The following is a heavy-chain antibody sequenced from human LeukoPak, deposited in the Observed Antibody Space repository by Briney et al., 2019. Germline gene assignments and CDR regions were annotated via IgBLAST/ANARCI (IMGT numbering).Heavy chain of an antibody. V-gene: IGHV4-59*12. D-gene: IGHD2-15*01. Sequence: SETLSLTCTVSGGSISSYYWSWIRQPPGKGLEWIGYIYNSGSTNYNPSLKSRVTILVDTSKNQFSLKLSSVTAADTAVYYCARWTLHDAFDIWGQGTMVTVSS. CDR2: IYNSGST. CDR3: ARWTLHDAFDI. J-gene: IGHJ3*02. CDR1: GGSISSYY.